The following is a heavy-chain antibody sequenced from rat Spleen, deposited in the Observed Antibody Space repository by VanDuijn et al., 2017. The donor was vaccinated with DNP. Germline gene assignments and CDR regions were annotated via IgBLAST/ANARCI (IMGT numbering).Heavy chain of an antibody. D-gene: IGHD1-10*01. CDR1: GFSITSHY. CDR2: IKYSGIT. CDR3: ARYITTGAMDA. V-gene: IGHV3-1*01. J-gene: IGHJ4*01. Sequence: VQLQESGPGLVRPSQSLSLTCSVTGFSITSHYWGWIRKFPGNKMEWIGHIKYSGITSYNPSLTSRISITRDTSKNQFFLQLNSVTSEDTATYYCARYITTGAMDAWGQGTSVTVSS.